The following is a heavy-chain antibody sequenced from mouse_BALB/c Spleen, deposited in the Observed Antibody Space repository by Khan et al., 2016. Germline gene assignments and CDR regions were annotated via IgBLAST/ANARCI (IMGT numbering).Heavy chain of an antibody. CDR3: ARDFGNSY. CDR2: IDPENGNA. J-gene: IGHJ2*01. D-gene: IGHD2-1*01. V-gene: IGHV14-1*02. Sequence: VQLQQSGAELVRPGALVKLSCKASGFNIKDYSMHWVKQRPEQGMEWIGWIDPENGNAIYDPKFKVKASITADTSSNTTYLQHGSLATEDPAVYYCARDFGNSYWGQGTTLTVSA. CDR1: GFNIKDYS.